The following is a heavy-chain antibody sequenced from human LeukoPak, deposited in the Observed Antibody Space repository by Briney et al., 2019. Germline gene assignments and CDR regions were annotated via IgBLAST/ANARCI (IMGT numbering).Heavy chain of an antibody. CDR3: AREGRMSMGIEY. CDR2: IGHSGTT. Sequence: PSETLSFTCAVYGVSLSGYYWSWLRQSPEKGLQWIGEIGHSGTTNFNPSLNSRASMSVDTSKNQCSLKLTSVTAADTAVYFCAREGRMSMGIEYWGQGTLVTVSS. CDR1: GVSLSGYY. J-gene: IGHJ4*02. V-gene: IGHV4-34*01. D-gene: IGHD4/OR15-4a*01.